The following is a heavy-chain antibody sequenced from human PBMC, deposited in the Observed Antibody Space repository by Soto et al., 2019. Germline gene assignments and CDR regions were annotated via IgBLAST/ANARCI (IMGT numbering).Heavy chain of an antibody. D-gene: IGHD3-3*01. CDR2: IYPGDSDT. V-gene: IGHV5-51*01. CDR3: ARQAGLRFLEWLPMPDY. CDR1: GYSFTSYW. Sequence: GESLKISCQGSGYSFTSYWIDWVRQMPGKGLEWMGIIYPGDSDTRYSPSFQGQVTISADKSISTAYLQWSSLKASDTAMYYCARQAGLRFLEWLPMPDYWGQGTLVTVSS. J-gene: IGHJ4*02.